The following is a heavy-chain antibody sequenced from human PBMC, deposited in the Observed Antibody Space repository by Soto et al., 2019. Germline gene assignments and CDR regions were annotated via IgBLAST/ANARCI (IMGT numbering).Heavy chain of an antibody. CDR2: IKTRSDGGAT. CDR3: TPQRGYSYGIDY. D-gene: IGHD5-18*01. J-gene: IGHJ4*02. Sequence: EIQLVESGGGLVKPGGSLRLSCAASGFTFTGAWMNWVRQAPGKGLEWVGRIKTRSDGGATDYAAPVKGRFTISRDDSTNTLYLQMNSLKTEDTAVYYCTPQRGYSYGIDYWGLGTLVAVSS. V-gene: IGHV3-15*07. CDR1: GFTFTGAW.